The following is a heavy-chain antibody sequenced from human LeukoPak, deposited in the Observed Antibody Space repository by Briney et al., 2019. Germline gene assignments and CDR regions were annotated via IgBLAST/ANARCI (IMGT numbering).Heavy chain of an antibody. CDR1: GFTFSSYS. CDR3: ARSPLVVVPAALHVYNWFDP. V-gene: IGHV3-21*01. D-gene: IGHD2-2*01. Sequence: GGSLRLSCAASGFTFSSYSMNWVRQAPGKGLEWVSSITSGATYIYYADSLKGRFTISRDDAKNSLSLQMNSLRAEDTAVYYCARSPLVVVPAALHVYNWFDPWGQGTLVTVSS. CDR2: ITSGATYI. J-gene: IGHJ5*02.